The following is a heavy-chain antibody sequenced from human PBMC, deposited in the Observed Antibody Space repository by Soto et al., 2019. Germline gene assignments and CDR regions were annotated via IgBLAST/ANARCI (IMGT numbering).Heavy chain of an antibody. CDR3: ARDHMTTVTLNYGMDV. D-gene: IGHD4-4*01. J-gene: IGHJ6*02. Sequence: ASVKVSCKASGGTFSSYAISWVRQAPGQGLEWMGGIIPIFGTANYAQKFQGRVTITADESTSTAYMELSSLRSEGTAVYYCARDHMTTVTLNYGMDVWGQGXTVTVYS. V-gene: IGHV1-69*13. CDR1: GGTFSSYA. CDR2: IIPIFGTA.